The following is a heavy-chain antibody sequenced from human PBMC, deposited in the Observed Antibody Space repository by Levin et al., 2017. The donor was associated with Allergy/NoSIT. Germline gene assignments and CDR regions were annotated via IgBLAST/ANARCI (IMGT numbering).Heavy chain of an antibody. Sequence: SVKVSCKASGGTFSSYAISWVRQAPGQGLEWMGGIIPIFGTANYAQKFQGRVTITADESTSTAYMELSSLRSEDTAVYYCARNYGSGSYYNGGRVDYYYYYMDVWGKGTTVTVSS. CDR3: ARNYGSGSYYNGGRVDYYYYYMDV. V-gene: IGHV1-69*13. J-gene: IGHJ6*03. D-gene: IGHD3-10*01. CDR1: GGTFSSYA. CDR2: IIPIFGTA.